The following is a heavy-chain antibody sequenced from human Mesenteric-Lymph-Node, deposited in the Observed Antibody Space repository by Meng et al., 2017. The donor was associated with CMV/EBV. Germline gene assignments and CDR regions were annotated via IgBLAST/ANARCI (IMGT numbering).Heavy chain of an antibody. CDR3: ARAHLEWLLLNDY. V-gene: IGHV3-30-3*01. CDR1: AFTFSSYD. CDR2: ISYDGTNI. D-gene: IGHD3-3*01. Sequence: GGSLRLSCAASAFTFSSYDMHWVRQAPGKGLEWVALISYDGTNIHYADSVKGRFTISRDNSKNTLYLQMNSLRAEDTAVYYCARAHLEWLLLNDYWGQGTLVTVSS. J-gene: IGHJ4*02.